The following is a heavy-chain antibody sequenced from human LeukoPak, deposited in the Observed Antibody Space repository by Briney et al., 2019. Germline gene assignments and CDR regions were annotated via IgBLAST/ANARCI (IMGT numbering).Heavy chain of an antibody. Sequence: ASVKVSCKASGGTFSSYAISWVQQAPGQGLEWMGRIIPIFGTANYAQKFQGRVTITTDESTSTAYMELSSLRSEDTAVYYCARANNWEFDYWGQGTLVTVSS. CDR2: IIPIFGTA. J-gene: IGHJ4*02. CDR3: ARANNWEFDY. D-gene: IGHD1-20*01. V-gene: IGHV1-69*05. CDR1: GGTFSSYA.